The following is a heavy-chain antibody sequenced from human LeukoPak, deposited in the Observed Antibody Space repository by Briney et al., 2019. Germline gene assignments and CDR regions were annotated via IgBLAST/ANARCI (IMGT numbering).Heavy chain of an antibody. CDR2: IYSGGST. CDR1: GFTFSSYA. J-gene: IGHJ4*02. V-gene: IGHV3-66*02. CDR3: ARAPPKNSFDY. Sequence: GGSLRLSCAASGFTFSSYAMSWVRQAPGKGLEWVSVIYSGGSTYYADSVKGRFTISRDNSKNTLYLQMNSLRAEDTAVYYCARAPPKNSFDYWGQGTLVTVSS. D-gene: IGHD1/OR15-1a*01.